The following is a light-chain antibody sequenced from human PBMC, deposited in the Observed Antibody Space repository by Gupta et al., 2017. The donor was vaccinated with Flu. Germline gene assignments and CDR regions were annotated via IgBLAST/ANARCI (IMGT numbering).Light chain of an antibody. J-gene: IGKJ1*01. CDR3: QQYGSTWT. CDR1: QSVSSSY. V-gene: IGKV3-20*01. Sequence: EIVLTQSPGTLSLSPGERATLSCRASQSVSSSYLAWYQQKPGQAPRLLIYGASSRATGIPDRFSGSGAGTDFTLTSSRLEPEDCAVYYCQQYGSTWTFGQGTKVEIK. CDR2: GAS.